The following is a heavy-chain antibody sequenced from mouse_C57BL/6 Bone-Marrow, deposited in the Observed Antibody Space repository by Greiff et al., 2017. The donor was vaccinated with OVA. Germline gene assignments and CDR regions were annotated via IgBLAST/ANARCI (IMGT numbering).Heavy chain of an antibody. J-gene: IGHJ4*01. CDR2: ISDGGSYT. V-gene: IGHV5-4*01. Sequence: DVMLVESGGGLVKPGGSLKLSCAASGFTFSSYAMSWVRQTPEKRLEWVATISDGGSYTYYPDNVKGRFTISRDNAKNNLYLQMSHLKSEDTAMYYCARDEDYCAMDYWGQGTSVTVSS. CDR3: ARDEDYCAMDY. CDR1: GFTFSSYA.